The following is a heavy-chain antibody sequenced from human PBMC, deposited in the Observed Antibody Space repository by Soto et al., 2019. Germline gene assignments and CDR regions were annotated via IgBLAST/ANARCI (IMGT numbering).Heavy chain of an antibody. J-gene: IGHJ3*02. CDR1: GYTFTGYY. D-gene: IGHD1-26*01. V-gene: IGHV1-2*02. CDR2: INPNSGET. Sequence: ASVKVSCKASGYTFTGYYMHWVRQAPGQGLEWMGWINPNSGETIYAQKFQGRVTMTEDTSTDTAYMELSSLRSEDTAVYYCATDSQWELKHDAFDIWGQGTMVTVSS. CDR3: ATDSQWELKHDAFDI.